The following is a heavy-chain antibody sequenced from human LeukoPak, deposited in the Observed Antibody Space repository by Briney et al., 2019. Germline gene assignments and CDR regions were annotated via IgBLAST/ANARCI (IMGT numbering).Heavy chain of an antibody. CDR1: GFTSNNYA. CDR3: ARADCSSSSCYTISY. V-gene: IGHV3-64*01. J-gene: IGHJ4*02. D-gene: IGHD2-2*02. CDR2: IDNIGDST. Sequence: GGSLRLSCAASGFTSNNYAMQWVRQAPGKGLEFLSVIDNIGDSTFYANSVRGRFSMSRDNSKNTVYLQMDSLRAEDMAVYYCARADCSSSSCYTISYWGRGTLVTVSS.